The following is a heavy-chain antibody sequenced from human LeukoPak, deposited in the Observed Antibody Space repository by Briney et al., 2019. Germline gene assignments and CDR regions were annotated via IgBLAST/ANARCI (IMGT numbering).Heavy chain of an antibody. CDR3: ARLPGSSGYPPGGMDV. CDR2: IYHSGST. J-gene: IGHJ6*02. D-gene: IGHD3-22*01. Sequence: PSQTLSLTCTVSGGSISSGGYYWSWIRQPPGKGLEWIGYIYHSGSTYYNPSLKSRVTISVDTSKNQFSLKLSSVTAADTAVYYCARLPGSSGYPPGGMDVWGQGTTVTVSS. V-gene: IGHV4-30-2*01. CDR1: GGSISSGGYY.